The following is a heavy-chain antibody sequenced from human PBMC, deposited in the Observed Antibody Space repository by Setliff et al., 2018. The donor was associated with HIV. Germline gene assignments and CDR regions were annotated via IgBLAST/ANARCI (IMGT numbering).Heavy chain of an antibody. CDR2: VFPDDSDT. CDR3: GRSMGFKATTRLDF. Sequence: GESLKISCQASGYSFTTLWIAWVRQMPGKGLERMGMVFPDDSDTRYSPSFQGQVSMSADKSINTAYLQWSSLKASDTAVYYCGRSMGFKATTRLDFWGPGTLVTVSS. D-gene: IGHD3-10*01. J-gene: IGHJ4*02. V-gene: IGHV5-51*01. CDR1: GYSFTTLW.